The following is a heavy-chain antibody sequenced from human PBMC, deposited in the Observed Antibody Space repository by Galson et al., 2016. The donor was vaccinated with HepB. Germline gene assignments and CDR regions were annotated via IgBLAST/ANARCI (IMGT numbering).Heavy chain of an antibody. D-gene: IGHD2-2*01. CDR3: ARTMEVVVVPAARQDFDY. V-gene: IGHV1-18*01. CDR2: ISAYSGNP. J-gene: IGHJ4*02. CDR1: GYTFTPYG. Sequence: SVKVSCKASGYTFTPYGISWVRQAPGQGLEWMGWISAYSGNPNYAQKFQGRVAMTTDTSTSTAYMEVRSLRSDDTAVYYCARTMEVVVVPAARQDFDYWGQGTLVTVSS.